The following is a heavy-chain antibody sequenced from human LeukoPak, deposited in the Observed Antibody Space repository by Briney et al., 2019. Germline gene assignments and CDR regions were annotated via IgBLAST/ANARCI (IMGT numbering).Heavy chain of an antibody. Sequence: PGGSLRLSCAASGFTFSKFAMIWVRQAPGKGLEWVSGISDSGGSTYYADSVKGRFTISRDKSKITVLLQVNSLRAEDTAVYYCARDGFGTGSNWGQGTLSPSPQ. CDR2: ISDSGGST. J-gene: IGHJ4*02. CDR3: ARDGFGTGSN. D-gene: IGHD3-16*01. V-gene: IGHV3-23*01. CDR1: GFTFSKFA.